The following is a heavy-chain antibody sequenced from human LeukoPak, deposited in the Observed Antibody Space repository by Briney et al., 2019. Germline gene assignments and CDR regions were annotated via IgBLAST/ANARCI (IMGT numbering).Heavy chain of an antibody. CDR3: AGGIEGTVYY. D-gene: IGHD5/OR15-5a*01. CDR1: GYSFTGYY. Sequence: ASVTVSCKASGYSFTGYYMNWVRQAPGQGLEWMGWINPNSGGTSYAQNFQGRVTMTRDTSISTAYMELSSLRSDDTAVYYCAGGIEGTVYYWGQGTLVTVSS. V-gene: IGHV1-2*02. J-gene: IGHJ4*02. CDR2: INPNSGGT.